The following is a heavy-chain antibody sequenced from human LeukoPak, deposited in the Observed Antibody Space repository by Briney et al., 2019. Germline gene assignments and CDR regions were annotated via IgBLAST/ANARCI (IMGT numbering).Heavy chain of an antibody. J-gene: IGHJ5*02. D-gene: IGHD3-3*01. CDR3: ASSVYYNNWFDP. Sequence: SETLSLTCTVSGGSISSYYWSWIRQPPGKGLEWIGYIYYSGSTNYNPSLKSRVTISVDTSKNQFSLKLSSVTAADTAVYYCASSVYYNNWFDPWGQGTLVTVSS. CDR2: IYYSGST. CDR1: GGSISSYY. V-gene: IGHV4-59*01.